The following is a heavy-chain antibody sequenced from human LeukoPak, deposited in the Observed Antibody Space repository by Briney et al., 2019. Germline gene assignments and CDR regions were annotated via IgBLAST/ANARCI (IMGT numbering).Heavy chain of an antibody. CDR3: ARYSGSYHTYFDS. Sequence: ASVKVSCKASGYTFSSYYIHWVRQAPRQGLEGMGIINPSGGITTYAQNFEGRVTMTRDTSKSTVDMKLSRLRSEDTAVYYCARYSGSYHTYFDSWGQGTLVTVSS. J-gene: IGHJ4*02. D-gene: IGHD1-26*01. CDR1: GYTFSSYY. CDR2: INPSGGIT. V-gene: IGHV1-46*01.